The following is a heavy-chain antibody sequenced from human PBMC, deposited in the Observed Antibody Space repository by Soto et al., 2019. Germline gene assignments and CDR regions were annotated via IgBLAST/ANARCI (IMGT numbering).Heavy chain of an antibody. J-gene: IGHJ4*02. CDR2: IYWDDDK. CDR1: GFSLSSTRMA. Sequence: QLTLKESGPTLVKPTQTLTLTCTSSGFSLSSTRMAVGWIRQPPGKALEWLALIYWDDDKRYSPFLKSRLTITKDTSKNQVVLTMSNMDPVDTARYYCAHIVVAGLGYYFDYWGQGTLGTVSS. D-gene: IGHD6-19*01. CDR3: AHIVVAGLGYYFDY. V-gene: IGHV2-5*02.